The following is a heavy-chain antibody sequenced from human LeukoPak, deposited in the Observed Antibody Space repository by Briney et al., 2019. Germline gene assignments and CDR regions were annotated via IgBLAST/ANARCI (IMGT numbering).Heavy chain of an antibody. CDR1: GFTFGDYS. CDR3: ARGSNSYDSSDFDD. J-gene: IGHJ4*02. V-gene: IGHV3-49*03. Sequence: GGSLRLSCISSGFTFGDYSMTWFRQAPGKGLEWVGFIRHKSYGGTAEYAAPVKGRFAISRDDSKNTLYLQMNTLKTEDTAVYYCARGSNSYDSSDFDDWGPGTLVTVSS. D-gene: IGHD3-22*01. CDR2: IRHKSYGGTA.